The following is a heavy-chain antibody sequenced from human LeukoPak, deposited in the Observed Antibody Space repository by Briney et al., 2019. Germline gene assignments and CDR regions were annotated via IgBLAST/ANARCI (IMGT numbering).Heavy chain of an antibody. J-gene: IGHJ5*02. CDR2: ISGSGGST. V-gene: IGHV3-23*01. D-gene: IGHD1-26*01. CDR1: GFTFNNYA. Sequence: HPGRSLRLSCAASGFTFNNYAMSWVRQAPGKGLEWVSSISGSGGSTYYADSVKGRFTISRDNSKNTLFLEMNSLRAEDTAVYYCAKGSEVGANWFDPWGQGTLVTVSS. CDR3: AKGSEVGANWFDP.